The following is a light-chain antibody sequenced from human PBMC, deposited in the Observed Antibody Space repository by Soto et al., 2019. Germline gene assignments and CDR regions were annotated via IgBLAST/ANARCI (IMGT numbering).Light chain of an antibody. V-gene: IGLV4-69*01. CDR1: SWHTSYA. CDR3: QTWSTDIRG. CDR2: LNSDGSH. Sequence: QPVRTQPPSASASLGSSVKLTCTLSSWHTSYAIAWHQQQPEKGTRYLMKLNSDGSHSKGDVIPDRFSGSSTGAERYLTISSLQSEDEADYYCQTWSTDIRGFGGGTKLTVL. J-gene: IGLJ3*02.